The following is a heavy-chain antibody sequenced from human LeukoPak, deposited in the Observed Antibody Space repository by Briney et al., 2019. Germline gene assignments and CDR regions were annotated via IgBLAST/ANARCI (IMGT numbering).Heavy chain of an antibody. CDR2: IYWNDDK. D-gene: IGHD2-15*01. CDR1: GFSLSTSGVG. CDR3: AHMNGGCSGGSCYSTYYFDY. V-gene: IGHV2-5*01. Sequence: SGPTLVNPTQTLTLTCTFSGFSLSTSGVGVGWIRQPPGKALEWLALIYWNDDKRYSPSLKSRLTITKDTSKNQVVLTMTNMDPVDTATYYCAHMNGGCSGGSCYSTYYFDYWGQGTLVTVSS. J-gene: IGHJ4*02.